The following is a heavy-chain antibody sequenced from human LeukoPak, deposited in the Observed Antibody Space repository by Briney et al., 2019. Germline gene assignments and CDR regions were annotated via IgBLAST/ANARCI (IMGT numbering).Heavy chain of an antibody. D-gene: IGHD3-22*01. Sequence: PSETLSLTCPLSVGSISGGSYYWSWIRQPAGKGLEGIGRIYTSGGTNYNPSLKSRVSIPLDTSKNQFSLKLSSVTAADTAVYYCARVGPNSSGYYLFDYWGQGTLLTVSS. CDR3: ARVGPNSSGYYLFDY. J-gene: IGHJ4*02. CDR1: VGSISGGSYY. CDR2: IYTSGGT. V-gene: IGHV4-61*02.